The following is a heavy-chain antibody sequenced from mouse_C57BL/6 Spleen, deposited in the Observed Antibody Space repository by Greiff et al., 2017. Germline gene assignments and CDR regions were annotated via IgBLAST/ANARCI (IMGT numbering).Heavy chain of an antibody. Sequence: DVMLVESGGGLVKPGGSLKLSCAASGFTFSSYTMSWVRQTPEKRLEWVATISGGGGNTYYPDSVKGRFTISRDNAKNTLYLQMSSLRSEDTALYSCARRLGWFAYWGQGTLVTVSA. V-gene: IGHV5-9*01. CDR2: ISGGGGNT. CDR1: GFTFSSYT. D-gene: IGHD2-2*01. CDR3: ARRLGWFAY. J-gene: IGHJ3*01.